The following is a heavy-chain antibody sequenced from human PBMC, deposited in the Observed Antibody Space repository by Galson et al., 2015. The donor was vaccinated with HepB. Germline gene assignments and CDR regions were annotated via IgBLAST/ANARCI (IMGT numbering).Heavy chain of an antibody. Sequence: SLRLSCAASGFTFSTYWMHWVRQAPGKGLVWVSRIISDGSSTNYADSVKGRFTIPRDNAKNTLYLQMNSLRAEDTAVYYCARADYGGNSRYFQHWGQGTLVTVSS. J-gene: IGHJ1*01. V-gene: IGHV3-74*01. CDR2: IISDGSST. CDR3: ARADYGGNSRYFQH. CDR1: GFTFSTYW. D-gene: IGHD4-23*01.